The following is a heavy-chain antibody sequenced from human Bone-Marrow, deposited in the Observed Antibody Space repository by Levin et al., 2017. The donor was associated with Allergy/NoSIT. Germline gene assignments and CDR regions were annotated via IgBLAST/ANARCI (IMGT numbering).Heavy chain of an antibody. V-gene: IGHV3-74*03. CDR3: ARVRATSLSWYFDY. J-gene: IGHJ4*02. D-gene: IGHD1-26*01. Sequence: LSLTCAASGFTFSSYWMHWVRQAPGKGLVGVARINSDGGDTTYADSVKGRFTISRDNAKNTLFLQMNSLRAEDTAVYYCARVRATSLSWYFDYWGQGTLVTVSS. CDR1: GFTFSSYW. CDR2: INSDGGDT.